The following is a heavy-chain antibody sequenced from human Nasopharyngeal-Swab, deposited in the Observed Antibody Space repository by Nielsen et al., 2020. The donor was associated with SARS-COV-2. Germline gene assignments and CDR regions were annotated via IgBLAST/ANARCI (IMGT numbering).Heavy chain of an antibody. CDR3: ARQTTVTNYFDY. Sequence: GESLKISCAASGFTFSSYSMNWVRQAPGKGLEWVSSISSSSSYIYYADSVKGRFTISRGNAKNSLYLQMNSLRAEDTAVYYCARQTTVTNYFDYWGQGTLVTVSS. CDR2: ISSSSSYI. CDR1: GFTFSSYS. V-gene: IGHV3-21*01. D-gene: IGHD4-17*01. J-gene: IGHJ4*02.